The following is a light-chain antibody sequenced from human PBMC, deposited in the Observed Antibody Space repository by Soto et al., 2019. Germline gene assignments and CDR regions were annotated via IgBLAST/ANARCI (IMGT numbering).Light chain of an antibody. CDR1: QSLLESNGYNY. CDR3: MQGLQGRT. CDR2: LGS. V-gene: IGKV2-28*01. J-gene: IGKJ2*01. Sequence: DTVMTQSPLSLPVTPGEPASISCRSSQSLLESNGYNYLDWYLQKRGQSPQLLIYLGSNRDSGVHDRFSGSGSGSDFTLKVSRVGAEDVGVYYCMQGLQGRTFVQGTKLEIK.